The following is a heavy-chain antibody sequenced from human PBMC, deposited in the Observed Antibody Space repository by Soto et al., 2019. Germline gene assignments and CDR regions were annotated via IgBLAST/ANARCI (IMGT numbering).Heavy chain of an antibody. Sequence: SVKVSCKASGGTFSSYAISWVRQAPGQGLEWMGGIIPIFGTANYAQKFQGRVTMTTDASTSTAYMELRSLRSDDTAVYYCARDRYCSGGSCYDYTFQHWGQGTLVTVSS. V-gene: IGHV1-69*05. CDR3: ARDRYCSGGSCYDYTFQH. J-gene: IGHJ1*01. CDR1: GGTFSSYA. CDR2: IIPIFGTA. D-gene: IGHD2-15*01.